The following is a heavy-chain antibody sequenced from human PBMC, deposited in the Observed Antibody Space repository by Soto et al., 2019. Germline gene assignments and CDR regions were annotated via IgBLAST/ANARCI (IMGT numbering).Heavy chain of an antibody. J-gene: IGHJ4*02. CDR1: GYTFTSYG. V-gene: IGHV1-18*01. CDR3: ARVLYCSGGSCYAAPFDY. CDR2: ISAYNGNT. Sequence: QVQLVQSGAEVKKPGASVKVSCKASGYTFTSYGISWVRQAPGQGLEWMGWISAYNGNTNYAQKLQGRVTMTTDTSPSTAYIELRSLRSDDTAVYYCARVLYCSGGSCYAAPFDYWGQGTLVTVSS. D-gene: IGHD2-15*01.